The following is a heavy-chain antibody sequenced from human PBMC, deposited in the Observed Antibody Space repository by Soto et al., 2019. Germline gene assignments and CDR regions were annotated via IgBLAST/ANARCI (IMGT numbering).Heavy chain of an antibody. CDR1: GGSISSGGYY. CDR2: IYYSGST. J-gene: IGHJ6*02. D-gene: IGHD3-22*01. CDR3: ASTYYYDSGVDHYYYYGMDV. Sequence: QVQLQESGPGLVKPSQTLSLTCTVSGGSISSGGYYWSWICQHPGKGLEWIGYIYYSGSTYYNPSLKSRVTISVDTSKNQFSLKLSSVTAADTAVYYCASTYYYDSGVDHYYYYGMDVWGQGTTVTVSS. V-gene: IGHV4-31*03.